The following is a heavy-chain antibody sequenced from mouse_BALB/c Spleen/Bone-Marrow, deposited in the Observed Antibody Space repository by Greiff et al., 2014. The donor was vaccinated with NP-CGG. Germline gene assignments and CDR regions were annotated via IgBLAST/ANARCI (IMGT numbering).Heavy chain of an antibody. J-gene: IGHJ2*01. CDR3: ASMITTRGFDY. CDR1: GYTFTRYW. D-gene: IGHD2-4*01. Sequence: QVQLKQSGAELLKPGTSVKLSCKASGYTFTRYWMHWVKQRPGQGLEWIGELNPSNGHTNYNGKFKNKATVTVDKSSSTAYMQLSSLTSEDSAVYYCASMITTRGFDYWGQGTAVTVSS. CDR2: LNPSNGHT. V-gene: IGHV1S81*02.